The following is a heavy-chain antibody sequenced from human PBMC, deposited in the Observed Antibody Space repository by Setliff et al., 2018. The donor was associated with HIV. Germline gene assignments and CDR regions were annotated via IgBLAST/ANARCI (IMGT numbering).Heavy chain of an antibody. D-gene: IGHD3-3*01. CDR2: INAGNGNT. Sequence: WPPVKVSCKASGYTFTSYAMHWVRQAPGQRLEWMGWINAGNGNTKYSQKFQGRVTITRDTSASTAYMELSSLRSEDTAVYYCARDSLPPPQQYYDFWSGLDYWGQGTLVTVSS. CDR1: GYTFTSYA. J-gene: IGHJ4*02. V-gene: IGHV1-3*01. CDR3: ARDSLPPPQQYYDFWSGLDY.